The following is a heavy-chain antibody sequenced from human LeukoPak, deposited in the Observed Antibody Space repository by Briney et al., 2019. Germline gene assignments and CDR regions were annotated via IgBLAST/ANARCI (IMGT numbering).Heavy chain of an antibody. CDR3: ARGLYDSSDY. J-gene: IGHJ4*02. V-gene: IGHV1-2*02. D-gene: IGHD3-22*01. Sequence: ASVKVSCKASGYTFTDYYMHWVRQAPGQGLEWMGWINSNSGGTNYAQKFQGRVTMTRDTSISTAYMELSRLRSDDTAVYYCARGLYDSSDYWGQGTLVTVSS. CDR2: INSNSGGT. CDR1: GYTFTDYY.